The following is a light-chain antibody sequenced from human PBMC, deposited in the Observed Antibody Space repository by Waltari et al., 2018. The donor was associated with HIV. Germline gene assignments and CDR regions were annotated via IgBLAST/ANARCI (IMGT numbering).Light chain of an antibody. CDR3: AAWDGSLSNYV. J-gene: IGLJ1*01. CDR1: RSNLGSNS. Sequence: QSVLTQPPSTSGTPGQRVTVSCSGSRSNLGSNSVYWYQQRPGTAPKLLIYRNYQRPSGVPDRFSGSKSGTSASLAISGLRSEDEADYYCAAWDGSLSNYVFGTGTKVTVL. V-gene: IGLV1-47*01. CDR2: RNY.